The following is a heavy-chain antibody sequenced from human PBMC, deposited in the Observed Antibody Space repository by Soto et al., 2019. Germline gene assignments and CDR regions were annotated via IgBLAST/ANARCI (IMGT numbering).Heavy chain of an antibody. CDR1: GGSISRFY. V-gene: IGHV4-59*01. CDR3: ARLATRYYFDY. CDR2: VYYTGST. D-gene: IGHD1-1*01. Sequence: ETLSLTCTVSGGSISRFYWGWIRQSPGKGLEWIGYVYYTGSTNYSPSLKSRVTISIDTSENQFSLKLTSVTAADTAVYYCARLATRYYFDYWGQGTLVTVSS. J-gene: IGHJ4*02.